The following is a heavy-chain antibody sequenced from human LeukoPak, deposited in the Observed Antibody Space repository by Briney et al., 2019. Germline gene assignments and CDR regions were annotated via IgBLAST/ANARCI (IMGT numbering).Heavy chain of an antibody. CDR3: ARDSLYSSSWPHYYGMDV. CDR2: IIPIFGTA. Sequence: SVKVSCKASGGTFSSYAISWVRQAPGQGLEWMGGIIPIFGTANYAQKFQGRVTIAADESTSTAYMELSSLRSEDTAVYYCARDSLYSSSWPHYYGMDVWGQGTTVTVSS. J-gene: IGHJ6*02. D-gene: IGHD6-13*01. CDR1: GGTFSSYA. V-gene: IGHV1-69*13.